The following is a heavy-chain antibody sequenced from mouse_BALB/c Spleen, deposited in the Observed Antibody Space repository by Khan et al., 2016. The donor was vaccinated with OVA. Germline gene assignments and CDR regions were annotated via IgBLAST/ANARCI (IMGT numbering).Heavy chain of an antibody. CDR3: ASRDYGRSYPGFVY. D-gene: IGHD1-1*01. CDR1: GYSFTDYI. V-gene: IGHV1-77*01. Sequence: QVQLQQSGPELVKPGASVKMSCKASGYSFTDYIISWVKRRTGQGLQWIGEIYPGSGSIYSNEKFKGKATLTADKSANTAYRQLSSLTSEDSAVYFCASRDYGRSYPGFVYWGQGTLVTVSA. J-gene: IGHJ3*01. CDR2: IYPGSGSI.